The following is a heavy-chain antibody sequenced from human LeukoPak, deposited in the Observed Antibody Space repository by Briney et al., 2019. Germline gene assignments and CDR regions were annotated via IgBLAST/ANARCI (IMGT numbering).Heavy chain of an antibody. D-gene: IGHD3-10*01. CDR3: AKDIGSYYDY. J-gene: IGHJ4*02. CDR2: IQYDGSKK. V-gene: IGHV3-30*02. Sequence: GGSLRLSCVASGFTISSNGMHWVRQAPGKGLEWVTFIQYDGSKKYYADSVKGRFTISRDNSKNTLYLEMNSLRAEDTAVYYCAKDIGSYYDYWGQGILVTVSS. CDR1: GFTISSNG.